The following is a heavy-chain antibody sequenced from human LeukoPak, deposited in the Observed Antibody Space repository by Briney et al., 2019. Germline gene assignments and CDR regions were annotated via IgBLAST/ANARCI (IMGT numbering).Heavy chain of an antibody. V-gene: IGHV1-69*13. CDR2: IIPIFTTA. D-gene: IGHD3-10*01. CDR3: AVGVRGSGSYQIWGHAFDI. Sequence: SVKVSCKASGGTFSSFTISWVRQAPGQGLEWMGGIIPIFTTADYAQKFQGRVTITADESTSTAYMDLSSLRSEDTAVYYCAVGVRGSGSYQIWGHAFDIWGQGTMVTVSS. J-gene: IGHJ3*02. CDR1: GGTFSSFT.